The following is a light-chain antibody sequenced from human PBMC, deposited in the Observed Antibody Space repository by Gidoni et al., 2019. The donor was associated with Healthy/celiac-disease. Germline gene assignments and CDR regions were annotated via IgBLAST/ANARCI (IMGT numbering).Light chain of an antibody. J-gene: IGKJ4*01. V-gene: IGKV1-33*01. Sequence: DIQMTQSSSSLSASVGDRVTITCQASQDISNFLNWYQQRPGKAPKLLIYDASNLETGVPSRFSGSGSGTDFTFTISSLQPEDIATYYCQQYDNLPLTFGGGTKVVIK. CDR1: QDISNF. CDR2: DAS. CDR3: QQYDNLPLT.